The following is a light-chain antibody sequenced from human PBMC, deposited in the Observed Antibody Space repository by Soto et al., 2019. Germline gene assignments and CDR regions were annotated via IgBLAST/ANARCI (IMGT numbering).Light chain of an antibody. CDR2: VNSDGSY. Sequence: QPVLTQSPSASASLGASVKLTCTLSSGHSSYAIAWHQQQPEKGPRYLMKVNSDGSYSKGDGIPNRFSASSSGAERYLTISSLQSEDEADYYCQTWGTGIRVFGGGTKLTVL. V-gene: IGLV4-69*01. CDR3: QTWGTGIRV. J-gene: IGLJ2*01. CDR1: SGHSSYA.